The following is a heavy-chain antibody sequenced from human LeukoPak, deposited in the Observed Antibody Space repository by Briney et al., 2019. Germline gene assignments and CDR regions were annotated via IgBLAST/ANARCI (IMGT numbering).Heavy chain of an antibody. Sequence: SETLSLTCIVSGGSMSGSYWSWIRQPPGRGLEWLGNIYFTGSSKSNPSLKSRVTISLDTSKNQFSLRLASVTAADTAVYYCAGRRQVTSYSPYAFDVWGQGTMVTVSS. D-gene: IGHD2-15*01. J-gene: IGHJ3*01. V-gene: IGHV4-59*08. CDR3: AGRRQVTSYSPYAFDV. CDR1: GGSMSGSY. CDR2: IYFTGSS.